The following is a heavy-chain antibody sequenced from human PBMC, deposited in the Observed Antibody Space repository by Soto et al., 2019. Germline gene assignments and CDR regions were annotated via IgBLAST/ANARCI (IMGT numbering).Heavy chain of an antibody. Sequence: QLQLQESGPGLVKPSETLSLTCTVSGGSISSSSYYWGWIRQPPGKGLEWIGSIYYSGSTYYNPSLKSRVTISVDTSKNQFSLKLSSVTAADTAVYYCARHQLRIGPPRLEGWFDPWGQGTLVTVSS. CDR2: IYYSGST. CDR1: GGSISSSSYY. J-gene: IGHJ5*02. CDR3: ARHQLRIGPPRLEGWFDP. V-gene: IGHV4-39*01. D-gene: IGHD3-3*01.